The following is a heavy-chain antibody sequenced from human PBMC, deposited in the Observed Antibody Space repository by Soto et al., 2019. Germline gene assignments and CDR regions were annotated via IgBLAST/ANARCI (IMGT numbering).Heavy chain of an antibody. CDR3: ASLPSYDSLRDAFDI. CDR1: GFTFSSYG. V-gene: IGHV3-30*03. J-gene: IGHJ3*02. D-gene: IGHD3-3*01. CDR2: ISYDGSNK. Sequence: GGSLRLSCAASGFTFSSYGMHWVRQAPGKGLEWVAVISYDGSNKYYADSVKGRFTISRDNSKNTLYLQMNSLRAEDTAVYYCASLPSYDSLRDAFDIWGQGTMVTVSS.